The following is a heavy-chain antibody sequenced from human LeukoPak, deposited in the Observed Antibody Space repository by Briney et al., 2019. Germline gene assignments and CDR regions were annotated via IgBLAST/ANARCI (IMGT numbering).Heavy chain of an antibody. CDR2: VRYDGSDG. CDR3: AKDGVSSTWSGYYLEY. D-gene: IGHD6-13*01. J-gene: IGHJ4*02. CDR1: GFTFSNYG. V-gene: IGHV3-30*02. Sequence: GGSLRLSCAASGFTFSNYGMHWARQAPGKGLEWVAFVRYDGSDGHYSDSVKGRFTISRDNSKNTLFLQMNSLRGEDTAVYYCAKDGVSSTWSGYYLEYWGQGILVTVSS.